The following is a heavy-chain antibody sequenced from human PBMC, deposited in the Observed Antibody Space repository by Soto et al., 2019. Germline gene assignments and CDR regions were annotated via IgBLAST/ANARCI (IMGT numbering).Heavy chain of an antibody. V-gene: IGHV4-31*03. CDR3: ARDSYDCSSTSCYTGGYFDY. CDR1: SNSISSGGYY. J-gene: IGHJ4*02. CDR2: IYYSGIT. Sequence: SPETLSLTCTVSSNSISSGGYYWSWIRQHQGKVLDWIGYIYYSGITYYNPSLKSRVTISGDTSKNQYSLKLSSVTAADTAVYYRARDSYDCSSTSCYTGGYFDYWGQGTLVTVSS. D-gene: IGHD2-2*02.